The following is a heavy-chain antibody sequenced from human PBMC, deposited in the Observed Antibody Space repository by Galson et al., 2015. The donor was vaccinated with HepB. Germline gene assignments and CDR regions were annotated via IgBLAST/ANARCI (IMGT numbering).Heavy chain of an antibody. CDR2: IIPLFRTA. Sequence: SVKVSCKASGDTFNNFAISWVRQAPGQGLEWMGAIIPLFRTANYAQRFQDRVTITADESTSTAYLALSNLTFDDAAIYYCARTTATSSWFGAFNYRGQGTPVTVSS. J-gene: IGHJ4*02. D-gene: IGHD3-10*01. V-gene: IGHV1-69*13. CDR3: ARTTATSSWFGAFNY. CDR1: GDTFNNFA.